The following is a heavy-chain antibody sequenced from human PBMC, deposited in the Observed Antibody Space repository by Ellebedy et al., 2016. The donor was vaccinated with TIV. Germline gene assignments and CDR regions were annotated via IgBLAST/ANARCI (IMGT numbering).Heavy chain of an antibody. Sequence: GESLKISCAASGFTVSSNYMSWVRQAPGKGLEWVSVIYSGGSTYYADSVKGRFTISRDNSKNTLYLQMNSLRAEDTAVYYCARVNSYGYLGNYYYGMDVWGQGTTVTVSS. CDR2: IYSGGST. CDR3: ARVNSYGYLGNYYYGMDV. D-gene: IGHD5-18*01. CDR1: GFTVSSNY. V-gene: IGHV3-53*01. J-gene: IGHJ6*02.